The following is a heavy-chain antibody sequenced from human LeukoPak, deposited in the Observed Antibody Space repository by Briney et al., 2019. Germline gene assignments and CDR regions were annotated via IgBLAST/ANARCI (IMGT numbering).Heavy chain of an antibody. CDR3: ARGPPITTVGQFDP. J-gene: IGHJ5*02. V-gene: IGHV4-59*01. D-gene: IGHD4-23*01. CDR2: VYYSGST. Sequence: SETLSLTCIVSGGSISSYYWSWIRQPPGKGLEWIGYVYYSGSTNYNPSLKSRVTISVDTSKNQFSLKLSSVTAADTAVYYCARGPPITTVGQFDPWGQGTLVTVSS. CDR1: GGSISSYY.